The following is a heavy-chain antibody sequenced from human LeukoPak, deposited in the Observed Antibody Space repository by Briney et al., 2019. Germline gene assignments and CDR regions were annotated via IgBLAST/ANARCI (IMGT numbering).Heavy chain of an antibody. CDR3: ARQGDQLLSLNWFDP. V-gene: IGHV4-38-2*01. Sequence: PSETLSLTCAVSGYSISSGYYWGWIRQPPGQGLEWIGSIYHSGSTYYNPSLKSRVTISVDTSKNQFSLKLSSVTAADTAVYYCARQGDQLLSLNWFDPWGQGTLVTVSS. D-gene: IGHD2-2*01. CDR2: IYHSGST. CDR1: GYSISSGYY. J-gene: IGHJ5*02.